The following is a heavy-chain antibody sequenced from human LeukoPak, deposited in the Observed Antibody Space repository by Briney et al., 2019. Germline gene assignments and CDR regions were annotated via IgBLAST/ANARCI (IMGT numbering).Heavy chain of an antibody. Sequence: PGGSLRLSCAASGFTVSRNYMNWVRQAPGKGLEWVSVLYSGGSTDYADSVKGRFTISRDNSKNTLYLQMDSLRAEDTAVYYCARANYQFDYCGQGTLVTVSS. CDR2: LYSGGST. D-gene: IGHD1-7*01. CDR3: ARANYQFDY. CDR1: GFTVSRNY. V-gene: IGHV3-53*01. J-gene: IGHJ4*02.